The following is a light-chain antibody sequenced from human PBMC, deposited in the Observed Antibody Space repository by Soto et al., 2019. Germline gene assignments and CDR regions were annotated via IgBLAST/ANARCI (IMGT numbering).Light chain of an antibody. CDR3: SARDDILSGVV. V-gene: IGLV1-47*01. Sequence: QSVLTQPPSASGTPGQRVTISCSGSSSNIGSNHVYWYQQFPGMAPKLLMYRSDQRPTGVSDRFSGSKSGTSASLAISGLRSDEEADYYCSARDDILSGVVFGGGTKLTVL. J-gene: IGLJ2*01. CDR1: SSNIGSNH. CDR2: RSD.